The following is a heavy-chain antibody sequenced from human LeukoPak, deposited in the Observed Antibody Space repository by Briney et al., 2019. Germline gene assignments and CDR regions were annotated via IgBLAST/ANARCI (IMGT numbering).Heavy chain of an antibody. CDR2: ISDGGSNQ. Sequence: PGRSLRLSCAASGFTLSTYGMHWVRQAPGKGLEWVAVISDGGSNQYYAESVKGRFTISRDNSKNTLYLQMNSLRPEDTAVYYCVRDKYRFDYWGQGTLVTVSS. J-gene: IGHJ4*02. D-gene: IGHD3-16*02. V-gene: IGHV3-30*03. CDR1: GFTLSTYG. CDR3: VRDKYRFDY.